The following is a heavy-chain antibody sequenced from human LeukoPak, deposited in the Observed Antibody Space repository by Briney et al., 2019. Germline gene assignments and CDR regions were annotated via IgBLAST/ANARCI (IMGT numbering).Heavy chain of an antibody. V-gene: IGHV1-2*02. CDR2: INPNSGGT. J-gene: IGHJ4*02. Sequence: ASVKVSCKASGYTFTGYYMHWVRQAPGPGLEWMGWINPNSGGTNYAQKFQGRVTMTRDTSISTAYMELSRLRSDDTAVYYCAGHIVVVPAAISEPLDYWGQGTLVTVSS. CDR3: AGHIVVVPAAISEPLDY. CDR1: GYTFTGYY. D-gene: IGHD2-2*01.